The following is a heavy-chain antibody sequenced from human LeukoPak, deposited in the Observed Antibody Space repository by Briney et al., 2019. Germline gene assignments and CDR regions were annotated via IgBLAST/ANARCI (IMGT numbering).Heavy chain of an antibody. D-gene: IGHD3-22*01. CDR3: ARTVEGSDSSGYYSDYYYYMDV. CDR1: GGSISSYY. Sequence: PSETLSLTCTVSGGSISSYYWSWIRQPPGKGLEWIGYIYYSGSTNYDPSLKSRVTISVDTSKNQFSLKLSSVTAADTAVYYCARTVEGSDSSGYYSDYYYYMDVWGKGTTVTISS. CDR2: IYYSGST. V-gene: IGHV4-59*01. J-gene: IGHJ6*03.